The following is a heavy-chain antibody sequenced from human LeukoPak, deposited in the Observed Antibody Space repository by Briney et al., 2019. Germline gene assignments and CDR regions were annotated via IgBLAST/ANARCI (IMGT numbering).Heavy chain of an antibody. Sequence: ASVKVSCKASGYTFTSYDINWVRHATGQGLEWVGWMNPNSGNTGNAQKFQGRVTMTRNTSISTAYMELSSLRSEDTAVYYCARGSGRRRSANYYYYMDVWGKGTTVTVSS. D-gene: IGHD1-26*01. V-gene: IGHV1-8*01. CDR1: GYTFTSYD. CDR2: MNPNSGNT. J-gene: IGHJ6*03. CDR3: ARGSGRRRSANYYYYMDV.